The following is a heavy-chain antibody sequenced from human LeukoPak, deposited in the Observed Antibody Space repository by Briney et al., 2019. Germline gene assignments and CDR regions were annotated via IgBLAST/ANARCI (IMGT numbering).Heavy chain of an antibody. CDR3: TTDRYSVTRRYFDY. V-gene: IGHV3-15*01. J-gene: IGHJ4*02. Sequence: GGSLRLSCAASGFTFSNAWMSWVRQAPGKGLEWVGRIKSKTDGGTTDYAAPVKGRFTISRDDSKTTLYLQMNSLKTEDTAVYYCTTDRYSVTRRYFDYWGQGTLVTVSS. CDR2: IKSKTDGGTT. D-gene: IGHD4-17*01. CDR1: GFTFSNAW.